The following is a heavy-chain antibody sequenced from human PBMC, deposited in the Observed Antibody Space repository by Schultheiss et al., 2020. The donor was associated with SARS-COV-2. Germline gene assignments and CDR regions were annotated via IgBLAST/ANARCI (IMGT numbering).Heavy chain of an antibody. V-gene: IGHV4-34*01. CDR2: INHSGST. CDR3: ARVYDSSGYYGQIDY. J-gene: IGHJ4*02. CDR1: GGSFSGYY. D-gene: IGHD3-22*01. Sequence: SETLSLTCAVYGGSFSGYYWSWIRQPPGKGLEWIGEINHSGSTNYNPSLKSRVTISVDTSKNQFSLKLSSVTAADTAVYYCARVYDSSGYYGQIDYWGQGTLVTVSS.